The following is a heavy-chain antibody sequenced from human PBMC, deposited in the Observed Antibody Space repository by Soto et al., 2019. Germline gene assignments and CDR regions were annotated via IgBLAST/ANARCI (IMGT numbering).Heavy chain of an antibody. CDR3: ARGARSYYDSSGYYPYNWFDP. CDR2: ISSSGSTI. D-gene: IGHD3-22*01. Sequence: EVQLVESGGGLVQPGGSLRLSCAASGFTFSSYEMNWVRQALGKGLEWVSYISSSGSTIYYADSVKGRFTISRDNAKNSLYLQMNSLRAEDTAVYYCARGARSYYDSSGYYPYNWFDPWGQGTLVTVSS. V-gene: IGHV3-48*03. CDR1: GFTFSSYE. J-gene: IGHJ5*02.